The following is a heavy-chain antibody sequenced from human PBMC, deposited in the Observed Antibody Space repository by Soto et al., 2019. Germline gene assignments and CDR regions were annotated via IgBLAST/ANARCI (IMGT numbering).Heavy chain of an antibody. D-gene: IGHD3-3*01. Sequence: QVQVQQSGPGLVKPSQTLSLTCTISGASISRGDFSWHWIRQQPGKALEWLGTIYDTTTTDYHPSLKSRLVISAETSKKQVSLTLRDLTTADTAVYYCARGFSVDVWGQGTAVTV. J-gene: IGHJ6*02. CDR1: GASISRGDFS. CDR3: ARGFSVDV. V-gene: IGHV4-31*03. CDR2: IYDTTTT.